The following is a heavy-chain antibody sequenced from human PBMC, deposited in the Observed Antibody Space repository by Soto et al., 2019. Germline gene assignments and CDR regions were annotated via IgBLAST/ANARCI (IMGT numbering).Heavy chain of an antibody. CDR2: IIPIFGTA. Sequence: ASVKVSCKASGGTFSSYAIGWVRQAPGQGLEWMGGIIPIFGTANYAQKFQGRVTITADESTSTAYMELSSLRSEDTAVYYCARGPWYCSGGSCRTNGMDVWGQGTTVTVSS. CDR1: GGTFSSYA. V-gene: IGHV1-69*13. J-gene: IGHJ6*02. CDR3: ARGPWYCSGGSCRTNGMDV. D-gene: IGHD2-15*01.